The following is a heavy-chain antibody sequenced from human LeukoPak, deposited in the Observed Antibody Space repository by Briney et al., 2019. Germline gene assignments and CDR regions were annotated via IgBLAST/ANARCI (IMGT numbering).Heavy chain of an antibody. Sequence: GGSLRLSCAASGFTFSSYAMTWVRQAPGKGLEWVSTIRGSGGTTSYADSVRGRFTISRDNSKNTLYLQMNSLRAEDTAVYYCAKVRPIVATSGYFDYWGQGTLVTSPQ. CDR1: GFTFSSYA. J-gene: IGHJ4*02. CDR2: IRGSGGTT. CDR3: AKVRPIVATSGYFDY. D-gene: IGHD5-12*01. V-gene: IGHV3-23*01.